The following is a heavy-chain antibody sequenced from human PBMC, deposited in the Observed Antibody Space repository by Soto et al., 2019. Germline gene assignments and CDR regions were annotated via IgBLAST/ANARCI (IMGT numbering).Heavy chain of an antibody. D-gene: IGHD1-26*01. CDR2: IYSGGST. J-gene: IGHJ4*02. V-gene: IGHV3-66*01. Sequence: EVQLVESGGGLVQPGGSLRLSCAASGFTVSSNYMSWVRQAPGKGLEWVSGIYSGGSTYYADSVKGRFTISRDNSKNTLYLQMNRLRAEDTAVYYCAREGGGRRYDYWGQGTLVTVSS. CDR1: GFTVSSNY. CDR3: AREGGGRRYDY.